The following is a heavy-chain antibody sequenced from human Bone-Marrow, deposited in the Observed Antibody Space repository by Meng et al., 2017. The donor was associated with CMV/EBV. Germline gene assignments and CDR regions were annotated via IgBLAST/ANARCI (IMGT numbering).Heavy chain of an antibody. CDR1: GGSFSGYS. CDR3: ARKVPVTPFDAFDL. D-gene: IGHD1-14*01. V-gene: IGHV4-34*01. Sequence: SETLSLTCAVYGGSFSGYSWSWIRQPPGMGLEWIGEIHHSGSANYNPSLKSRVTISADTSKNQFSLRLTSVNAADTAVYYCARKVPVTPFDAFDLWGQGTMVTVSS. J-gene: IGHJ3*01. CDR2: IHHSGSA.